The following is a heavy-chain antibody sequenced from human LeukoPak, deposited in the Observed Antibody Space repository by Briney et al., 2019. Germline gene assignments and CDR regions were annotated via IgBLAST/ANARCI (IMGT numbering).Heavy chain of an antibody. J-gene: IGHJ4*02. CDR1: GYTFTSYY. CDR3: ASMYSSGWPFDY. Sequence: VASVKVSCKASGYTFTSYYMHWVRQAPGQGLEWKGIINPSGGSTSYAQKFQGRVTMTRDTSTSTVYMELSSLRSEDTAVYYCASMYSSGWPFDYWGQGTPVTVSS. CDR2: INPSGGST. D-gene: IGHD6-19*01. V-gene: IGHV1-46*01.